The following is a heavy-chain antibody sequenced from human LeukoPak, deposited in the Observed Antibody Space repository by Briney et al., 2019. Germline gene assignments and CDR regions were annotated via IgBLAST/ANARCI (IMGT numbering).Heavy chain of an antibody. CDR2: ISRDSNYI. J-gene: IGHJ4*02. V-gene: IGHV3-21*01. Sequence: GGSLRLSCAASGFTFSSYAMNWVRQAPGKGLEWVSSISRDSNYIYYADSVKGRFTISRDNAENSLYLQMNSLRAEDTAVYYCARELTYSDYWGQGTLVTVSS. CDR1: GFTFSSYA. D-gene: IGHD4-11*01. CDR3: ARELTYSDY.